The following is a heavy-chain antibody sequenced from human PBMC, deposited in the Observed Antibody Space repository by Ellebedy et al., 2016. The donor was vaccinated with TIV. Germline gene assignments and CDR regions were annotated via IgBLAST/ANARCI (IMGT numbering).Heavy chain of an antibody. CDR2: IIPILGIA. CDR3: AREDMNSSGWYWWFDP. CDR1: GGTFSSYA. V-gene: IGHV1-69*04. D-gene: IGHD6-19*01. Sequence: SVKVSXXASGGTFSSYAISWVRQAPGQGLEWMGRIIPILGIANYAQKFQGRVTITADKSTSTAYMELSSLRSEDTAVYYCAREDMNSSGWYWWFDPWGQGTLVTVSS. J-gene: IGHJ5*02.